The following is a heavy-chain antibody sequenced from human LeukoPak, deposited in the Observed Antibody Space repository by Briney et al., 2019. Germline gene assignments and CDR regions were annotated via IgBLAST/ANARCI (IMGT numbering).Heavy chain of an antibody. CDR1: GGSFSGYY. J-gene: IGHJ4*02. Sequence: SETLSLTCAVYGGSFSGYYWSWIRQPPGKGLEWIGEINHSGSTNYNPSLKSRVTISVDTSKNQFSLKLSSVTAADTAVYYCASMYSSLGGYWGQGTLVTVSS. D-gene: IGHD6-6*01. CDR2: INHSGST. V-gene: IGHV4-34*01. CDR3: ASMYSSLGGY.